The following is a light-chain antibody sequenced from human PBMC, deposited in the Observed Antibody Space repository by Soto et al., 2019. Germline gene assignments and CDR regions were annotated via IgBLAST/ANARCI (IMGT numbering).Light chain of an antibody. V-gene: IGLV1-47*01. J-gene: IGLJ2*01. CDR1: SSNIGGNY. CDR2: KNS. Sequence: QSVLTQPPSASGTPGQRVTISCSGSSSNIGGNYVYWYQQLPGTAPKLLIYKNSQRPSGVLDRFSGSKSGTSASLAISGLRSDDEADYYCAAWDDSLSGVVFGGGTKLTV. CDR3: AAWDDSLSGVV.